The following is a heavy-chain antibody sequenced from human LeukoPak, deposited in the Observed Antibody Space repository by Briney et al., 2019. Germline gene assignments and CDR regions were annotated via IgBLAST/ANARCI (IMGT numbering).Heavy chain of an antibody. CDR2: ISAYNGNT. V-gene: IGHV1-18*01. Sequence: GASVKVSCKASGYTFTSYGISWVRQAPGQGLEWMGWISAYNGNTNYAQKLQGRVTMTTDTSTSTAYMELRSLRSDDTAVYYCARAPMYSSGWYGIDYWGQGTLATVSS. D-gene: IGHD6-19*01. J-gene: IGHJ4*02. CDR1: GYTFTSYG. CDR3: ARAPMYSSGWYGIDY.